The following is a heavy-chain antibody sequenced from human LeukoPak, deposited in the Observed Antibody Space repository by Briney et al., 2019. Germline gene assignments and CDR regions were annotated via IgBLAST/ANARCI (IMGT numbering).Heavy chain of an antibody. D-gene: IGHD3-10*01. Sequence: SQTLSLTCTVSGGSISSGGYYWSWIRQHPGKGLEWIGYIYYSGSTYYNPSLKSRVTISQDTSRDQFSLNLSSVTAADTAVYYCVRPYQDFGDYWYFDLWGRGTLVAVSS. J-gene: IGHJ2*01. CDR1: GGSISSGGYY. CDR2: IYYSGST. V-gene: IGHV4-31*03. CDR3: VRPYQDFGDYWYFDL.